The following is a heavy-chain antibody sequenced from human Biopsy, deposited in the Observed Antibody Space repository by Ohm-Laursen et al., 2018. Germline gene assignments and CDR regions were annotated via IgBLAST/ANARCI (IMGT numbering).Heavy chain of an antibody. V-gene: IGHV1-69*04. D-gene: IGHD3-10*01. CDR3: ARGGSGSGYYGMDV. Sequence: SVKVSCKASGDTFSRSAFFWVRQAPGQGLVYLGRIIPIVGITNHAQTFQGRITLTADRSTFMVYMELSRLRSDDTAIYYCARGGSGSGYYGMDVWGQGATVSVSS. J-gene: IGHJ6*02. CDR1: GDTFSRSA. CDR2: IIPIVGIT.